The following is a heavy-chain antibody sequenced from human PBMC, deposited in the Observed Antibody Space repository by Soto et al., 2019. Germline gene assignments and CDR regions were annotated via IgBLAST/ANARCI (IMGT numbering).Heavy chain of an antibody. CDR3: ARGYRNCYGSGSYDFLFTSNWFDP. CDR2: INHSGST. V-gene: IGHV4-34*01. Sequence: KPSETLSLTCAVYGGSFSGYYWSWIRQPPGKGLEWIGEINHSGSTNYNPSLKSRVTISVDTSKNQFSLKLSSVTAADTAVYYCARGYRNCYGSGSYDFLFTSNWFDPCGQGTLVTVSS. J-gene: IGHJ5*02. D-gene: IGHD3-10*01. CDR1: GGSFSGYY.